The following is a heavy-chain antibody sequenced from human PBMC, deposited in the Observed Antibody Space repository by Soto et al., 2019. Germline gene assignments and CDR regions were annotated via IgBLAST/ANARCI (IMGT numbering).Heavy chain of an antibody. CDR2: TYYRSKWYN. CDR3: ARDFSSSSSWYSYSSYGMDV. CDR1: EDSVSSNSAA. V-gene: IGHV6-1*01. D-gene: IGHD6-13*01. Sequence: PSQTLSLTCAISEDSVSSNSAAWNWIRQSPSRGLEWLGRTYYRSKWYNDYAVSVKSRITINPDTSKNQFSLQLNSVTPEDTAVYYCARDFSSSSSWYSYSSYGMDVWGQGTTVTVSS. J-gene: IGHJ6*02.